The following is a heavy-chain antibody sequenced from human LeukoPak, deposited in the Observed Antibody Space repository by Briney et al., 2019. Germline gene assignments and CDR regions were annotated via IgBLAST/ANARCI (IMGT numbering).Heavy chain of an antibody. D-gene: IGHD1-26*01. CDR3: ARGPVGGAPFDI. CDR1: VDSVSSNSAA. J-gene: IGHJ3*02. Sequence: SQTLSLTCAISVDSVSSNSAAWNSIRHSPSRGLEWLGRTHYTSKWHNDYAESVKRRITINPDTSKNQFSLQLNSVTPEDTAVYYCARGPVGGAPFDIWGQGTMVTVSS. CDR2: THYTSKWHN. V-gene: IGHV6-1*01.